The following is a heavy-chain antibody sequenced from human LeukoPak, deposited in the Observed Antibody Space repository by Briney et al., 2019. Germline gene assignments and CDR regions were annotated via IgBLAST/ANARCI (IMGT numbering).Heavy chain of an antibody. J-gene: IGHJ4*02. CDR1: GFTFSSYA. CDR3: AKGSYYYDSADYFDY. D-gene: IGHD3-22*01. CDR2: LSGSGGNT. Sequence: GGSLRLSCAASGFTFSSYAMSWVRQAPGKGLEWVSTLSGSGGNTYSADSVKGRVTISRDNSKNTLYLQMNSLRAEDTAVYHCAKGSYYYDSADYFDYWGQGTLVTVSS. V-gene: IGHV3-23*01.